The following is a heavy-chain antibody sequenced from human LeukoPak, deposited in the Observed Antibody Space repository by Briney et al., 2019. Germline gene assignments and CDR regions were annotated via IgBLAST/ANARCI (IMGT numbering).Heavy chain of an antibody. V-gene: IGHV5-51*01. J-gene: IGHJ3*01. D-gene: IGHD3-10*01. CDR3: ARYGKSGTYSHGFDV. CDR2: IYPGDSDT. Sequence: GESLKISCEAFGYSFTGHWIGWVRQMPGRGLEFMGTIYPGDSDTRYSPSFEGRVSISVDKSNNTAYLQWSGLKASDTAMYYCARYGKSGTYSHGFDVWGQGTMVIVSS. CDR1: GYSFTGHW.